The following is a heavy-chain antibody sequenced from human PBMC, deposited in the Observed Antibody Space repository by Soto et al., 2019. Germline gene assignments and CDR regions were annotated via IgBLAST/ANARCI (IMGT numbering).Heavy chain of an antibody. D-gene: IGHD3-10*01. J-gene: IGHJ6*02. CDR3: ARSEEGSDYYYYGLDV. Sequence: SQTLSLPCVISGDSVSSSSVAWNWVRQSPSRGLEWLGRTYYRSRWYSDFAVSVRGRIVINADTSKHQFSLQLNSVTPEDTAVYFCARSEEGSDYYYYGLDVWGQGTTVTVSS. CDR2: TYYRSRWYS. CDR1: GDSVSSSSVA. V-gene: IGHV6-1*01.